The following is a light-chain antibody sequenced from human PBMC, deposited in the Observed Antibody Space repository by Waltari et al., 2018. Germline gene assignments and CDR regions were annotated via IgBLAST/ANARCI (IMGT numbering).Light chain of an antibody. J-gene: IGKJ4*01. CDR1: QDVRTW. CDR3: QQANSFPLT. V-gene: IGKV1-12*01. Sequence: DIQMTQTPSSVSASVGDGVTITCRASQDVRTWLAWYQQKPGKAPKLLIYSASSLQSGVPSRFSGRGSGTDFTLTISSLQPEDFATYYCQQANSFPLTFGGGTKVEIK. CDR2: SAS.